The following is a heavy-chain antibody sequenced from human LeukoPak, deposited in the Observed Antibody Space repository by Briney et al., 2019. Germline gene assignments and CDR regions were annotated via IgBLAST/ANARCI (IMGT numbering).Heavy chain of an antibody. Sequence: SETLSLTCTVSGGSIRSYYWSWIRQPPGKGLEWIGYIYYSGSTNYNPSLKSRVTISVDTSKNQFSLKLSSVTAADTAVYYCARDPTRSGLDYWGQGTLVTVSS. V-gene: IGHV4-59*01. J-gene: IGHJ4*02. CDR2: IYYSGST. CDR1: GGSIRSYY. CDR3: ARDPTRSGLDY. D-gene: IGHD4-11*01.